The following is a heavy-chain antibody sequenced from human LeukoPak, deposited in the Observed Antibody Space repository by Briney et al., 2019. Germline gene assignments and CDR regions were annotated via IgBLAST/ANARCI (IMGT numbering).Heavy chain of an antibody. CDR2: IISNTYGGTT. D-gene: IGHD5-24*01. Sequence: GGSLGLSCAASGFTFNNAWMSWVRQAPGKGLEWVGRIISNTYGGTTNYAAPVKGRFTISRDDSKSMLYLQMNSLKIEDTAVYYCTTIRDLDYWGQGTLVTVSS. J-gene: IGHJ4*02. CDR3: TTIRDLDY. CDR1: GFTFNNAW. V-gene: IGHV3-15*01.